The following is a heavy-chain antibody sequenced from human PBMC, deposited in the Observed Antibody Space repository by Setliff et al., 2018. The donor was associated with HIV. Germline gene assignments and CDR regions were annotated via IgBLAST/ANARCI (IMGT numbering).Heavy chain of an antibody. D-gene: IGHD3-10*01. Sequence: SETLSLTCNVSGGSISTYYWSWIRQPPGKGLEWLGYVSYSGSTYYNPSLKSRVAISVDTSKNHFSLKLSSVTAADTAVYYCARGASGSYYYYYYYYMDVWGKGTTVTVSS. CDR3: ARGASGSYYYYYYYYMDV. V-gene: IGHV4-59*12. CDR2: VSYSGST. J-gene: IGHJ6*03. CDR1: GGSISTYY.